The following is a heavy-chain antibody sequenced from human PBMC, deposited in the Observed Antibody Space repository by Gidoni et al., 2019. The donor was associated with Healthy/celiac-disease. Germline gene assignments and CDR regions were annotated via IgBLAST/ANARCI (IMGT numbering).Heavy chain of an antibody. Sequence: QVQLQESGPGLVKPSETLSLTCTVSGGSISSYYWSWIRQPPGKGLEWIGYIYYSGSTNYNPSLKSRVTISVDTSKNQFSLKLSSVTAADTAVYYCARGEMAALSEDDYYYYGMDVWGQGTTVTVSS. D-gene: IGHD2-15*01. J-gene: IGHJ6*02. CDR3: ARGEMAALSEDDYYYYGMDV. CDR2: IYYSGST. V-gene: IGHV4-59*01. CDR1: GGSISSYY.